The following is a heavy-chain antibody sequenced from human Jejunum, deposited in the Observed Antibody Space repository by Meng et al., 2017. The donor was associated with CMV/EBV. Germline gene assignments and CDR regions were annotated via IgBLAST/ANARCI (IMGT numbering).Heavy chain of an antibody. CDR2: ISVGATVI. V-gene: IGHV3-48*04. CDR1: G. D-gene: IGHD3-10*01. J-gene: IGHJ6*02. CDR3: AKRINLGRGRIMDYYGMDV. Sequence: GMNWVRQAPGKGLEWISYISVGATVINYADSVRGRFTISRDNAKNSLYLQMNSLRVEDTAVYYCAKRINLGRGRIMDYYGMDVWGQGTTVTVSS.